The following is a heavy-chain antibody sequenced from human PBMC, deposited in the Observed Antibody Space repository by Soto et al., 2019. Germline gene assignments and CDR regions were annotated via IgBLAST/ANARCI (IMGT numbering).Heavy chain of an antibody. V-gene: IGHV1-18*01. J-gene: IGHJ4*02. CDR3: ARDIGGVPDY. Sequence: QVQLVQSGAEVKKPGASVKVSCKASGYSFTSYGISWVRQAPGQGLEWMGWISAYNGNRKYAQKFQGRVTMTTDTSTSTAYVERRSLRSDDPAVYYCARDIGGVPDYWGQGTLFTVSS. CDR2: ISAYNGNR. D-gene: IGHD3-10*01. CDR1: GYSFTSYG.